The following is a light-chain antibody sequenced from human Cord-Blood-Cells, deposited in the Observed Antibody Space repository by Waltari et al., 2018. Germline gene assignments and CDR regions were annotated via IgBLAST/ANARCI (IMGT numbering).Light chain of an antibody. CDR3: CSYAGSYTGV. V-gene: IGLV2-11*01. CDR1: SSDVGGYNY. CDR2: DVS. Sequence: QSALTQPRSVSGSPGQSVTISCTGTSSDVGGYNYVSWYQQHPGKAPKLMIYDVSKRPSGVPDRCSGSKSGNTASLTISGLQAEDEADYYCCSYAGSYTGVFGGGTKLTVL. J-gene: IGLJ3*02.